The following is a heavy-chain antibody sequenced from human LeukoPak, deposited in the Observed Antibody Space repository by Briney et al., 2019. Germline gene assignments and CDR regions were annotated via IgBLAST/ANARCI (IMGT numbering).Heavy chain of an antibody. J-gene: IGHJ6*02. Sequence: PSETLSLTCAVYGGSFSGYYWSWIRQPPGKGLEWIGYIYYSGSTNYNPSLKSRVTISVDTSKDQFSLKLSSMTAADTAVYYCARHVFPSHFGVVISNYYYYYGMDVWGQGTTVTVSS. CDR2: IYYSGST. CDR3: ARHVFPSHFGVVISNYYYYYGMDV. D-gene: IGHD3-3*01. V-gene: IGHV4-59*08. CDR1: GGSFSGYY.